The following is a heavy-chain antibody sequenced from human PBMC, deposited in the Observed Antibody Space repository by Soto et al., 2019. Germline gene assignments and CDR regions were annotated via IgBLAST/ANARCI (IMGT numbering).Heavy chain of an antibody. Sequence: SETLSLTCTVSGGSLSSYYWSWIRQPPGKGLEWIGYIYYSGSTNYNPSLKSRVTISVDTSKNQFSLKLSSVTAADTAVYYCARDYDFWSDTIFDIWGQGTMVTVSS. CDR1: GGSLSSYY. CDR2: IYYSGST. V-gene: IGHV4-59*01. CDR3: ARDYDFWSDTIFDI. J-gene: IGHJ3*02. D-gene: IGHD3-3*01.